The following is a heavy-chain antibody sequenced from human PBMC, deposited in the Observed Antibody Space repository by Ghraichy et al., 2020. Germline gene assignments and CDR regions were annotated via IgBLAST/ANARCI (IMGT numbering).Heavy chain of an antibody. V-gene: IGHV3-23*01. CDR1: GFTFSSYA. CDR3: AKHCPPYYDFWSGYNDYYYYGMDV. D-gene: IGHD3-3*01. J-gene: IGHJ6*02. Sequence: GGSLRLSCAASGFTFSSYAMSWVRQAPGKGLEWVSAISGSGGSTYYADSVKGRFTISRDNSKNTLYLQMNSLRAEDTAVYYCAKHCPPYYDFWSGYNDYYYYGMDVWGQGTTVTVSS. CDR2: ISGSGGST.